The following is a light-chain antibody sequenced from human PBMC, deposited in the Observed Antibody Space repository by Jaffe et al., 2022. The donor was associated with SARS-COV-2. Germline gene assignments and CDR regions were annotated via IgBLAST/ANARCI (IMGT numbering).Light chain of an antibody. CDR1: QSVLYSSNNKNN. V-gene: IGKV4-1*01. CDR3: QQYYSTPYT. Sequence: DIVMTQSPDSLAVSLGERATINCKSSQSVLYSSNNKNNLAWYQQKPGQPPNLLIYWASTRESGVPDRFSGSGSGTDFTLTISSLQAEDVAVYYCQQYYSTPYTFGQGTKLDIK. J-gene: IGKJ2*01. CDR2: WAS.